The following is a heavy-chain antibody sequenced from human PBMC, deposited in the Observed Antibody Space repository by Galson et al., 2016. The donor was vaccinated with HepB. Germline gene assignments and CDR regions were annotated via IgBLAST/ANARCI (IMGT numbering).Heavy chain of an antibody. Sequence: SLRLSCAASGFTFSNYAMHWVRQAPGKGLEWVAVISYDGSNKYYADSVRGRFTISRDISKNMLYLQMNSLRAEDTAVYYCARDFSAWGQGTLVTVSS. J-gene: IGHJ4*02. CDR1: GFTFSNYA. V-gene: IGHV3-30-3*01. D-gene: IGHD6-25*01. CDR2: ISYDGSNK. CDR3: ARDFSA.